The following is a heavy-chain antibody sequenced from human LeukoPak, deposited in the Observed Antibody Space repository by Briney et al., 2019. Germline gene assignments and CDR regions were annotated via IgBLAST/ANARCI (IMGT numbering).Heavy chain of an antibody. CDR2: SGST. Sequence: SETLSLTCTVSGGSISSSSYYWGWIRQPPGRGLEWIAYSGSTNYNPSLKSRVIISVDTSKNQFSLKLSPVTAADTAVYYCARVGIDYSGNIIKYYFDYWGQGTLVTVSS. CDR3: ARVGIDYSGNIIKYYFDY. CDR1: GGSISSSSYY. J-gene: IGHJ4*02. D-gene: IGHD4-23*01. V-gene: IGHV4-61*05.